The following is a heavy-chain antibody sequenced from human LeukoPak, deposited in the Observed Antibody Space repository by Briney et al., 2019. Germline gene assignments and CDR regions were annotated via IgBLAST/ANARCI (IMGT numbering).Heavy chain of an antibody. CDR3: ARGEFDKRFYPRDYYYYMNV. CDR1: GGTFSSYA. J-gene: IGHJ6*03. Sequence: SVKVSCKASGGTFSSYAISWVRQAPGQGLEWMGGIIPIFGTANYAQKFQGRVTITADKSTSTAYMELSRLRSDDTAVYYCARGEFDKRFYPRDYYYYMNVWGKGTTVTMSS. CDR2: IIPIFGTA. V-gene: IGHV1-69*06. D-gene: IGHD3-10*01.